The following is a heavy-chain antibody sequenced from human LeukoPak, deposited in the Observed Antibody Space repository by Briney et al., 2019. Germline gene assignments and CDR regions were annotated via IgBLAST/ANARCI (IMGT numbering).Heavy chain of an antibody. CDR1: GYTFTSYA. J-gene: IGHJ4*02. D-gene: IGHD6-6*01. CDR3: ARASVSSSFVYWESAYFDF. CDR2: INGGSGNT. V-gene: IGHV1-3*01. Sequence: AASVKVSCKASGYTFTSYAMNWVRQAPGQRLEWMGWINGGSGNTKYSQNFQGRVTITRDTSASTAYMELSSLRSEDTAVYYCARASVSSSFVYWESAYFDFWGQGTLVTVSS.